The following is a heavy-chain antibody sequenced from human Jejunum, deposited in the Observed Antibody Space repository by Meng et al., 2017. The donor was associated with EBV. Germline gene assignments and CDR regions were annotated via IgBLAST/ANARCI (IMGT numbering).Heavy chain of an antibody. CDR3: ARQGPSGRTFDY. CDR2: YYNSGST. V-gene: IGHV4-39*01. Sequence: HLQLQESGPGLVIPSATLSLTCTVSGGSISSSNYYWGLIRQPPGKGLEWIGTYYNSGSTYYNPSLKSRVTISVDTSKNQFSLKLISVTAADTAAYYCARQGPSGRTFDYWGQGTLVTVSS. CDR1: GGSISSSNYY. D-gene: IGHD1-26*01. J-gene: IGHJ4*02.